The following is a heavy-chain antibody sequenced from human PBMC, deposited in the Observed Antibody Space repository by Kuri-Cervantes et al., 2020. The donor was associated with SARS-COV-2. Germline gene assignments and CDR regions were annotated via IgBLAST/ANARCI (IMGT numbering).Heavy chain of an antibody. Sequence: LSLTCAASGFTFSNAWMSWVRRAPGKGLEWVGRIKSKTDGGTTTYAAPVKGRCTISRDDSKNTLYLQMNSLKTEDTAVYYCTTGCSSTSCYRGVGYYYMDVWGKGTTVTVSS. D-gene: IGHD2-2*02. CDR2: IKSKTDGGTT. CDR3: TTGCSSTSCYRGVGYYYMDV. J-gene: IGHJ6*03. CDR1: GFTFSNAW. V-gene: IGHV3-15*01.